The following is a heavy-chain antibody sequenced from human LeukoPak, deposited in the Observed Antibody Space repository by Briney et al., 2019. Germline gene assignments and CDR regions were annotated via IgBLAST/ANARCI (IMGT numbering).Heavy chain of an antibody. CDR1: GGSFSGYY. V-gene: IGHV4-34*01. D-gene: IGHD2-21*01. CDR3: ARAEAYYHYYGMDV. CDR2: INHSGST. J-gene: IGHJ6*02. Sequence: PSETLSLTCAVYGGSFSGYYWSWIRQPPGKGLEWIGEINHSGSTNYNPSLKSRVTISVDTSKNQFSLKLSSVTAADTAVYYCARAEAYYHYYGMDVWGQGTTVTVPS.